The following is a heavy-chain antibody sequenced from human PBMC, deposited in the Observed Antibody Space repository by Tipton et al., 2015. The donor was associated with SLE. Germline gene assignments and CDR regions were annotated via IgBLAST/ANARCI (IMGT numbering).Heavy chain of an antibody. Sequence: TLSLTCFVSGDSITSDIYYWGWIRQPPGKGLEWIGSVYDSGTTHYNPSLKSRVTMSVDTSKTQFSLKLGSLTAADTAVYYCAGDSGEIAFDIWGQGTMVTVSS. CDR1: GDSITSDIYY. V-gene: IGHV4-39*07. CDR2: VYDSGTT. J-gene: IGHJ3*02. D-gene: IGHD3-10*01. CDR3: AGDSGEIAFDI.